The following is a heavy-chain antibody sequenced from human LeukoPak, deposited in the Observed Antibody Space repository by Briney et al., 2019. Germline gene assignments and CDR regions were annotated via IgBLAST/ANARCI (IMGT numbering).Heavy chain of an antibody. CDR3: ARGWAVSTDGYFQH. J-gene: IGHJ1*01. CDR2: IYSGGST. Sequence: GGSLRLSCAASGFTVSSNYMSWVRQAPGKGLEWVSVIYSGGSTYYADSVKGRFTISRDNSKNTLYLQMNGLRAEDTAVYYCARGWAVSTDGYFQHWGQGTLVTVSS. CDR1: GFTVSSNY. D-gene: IGHD5/OR15-5a*01. V-gene: IGHV3-53*01.